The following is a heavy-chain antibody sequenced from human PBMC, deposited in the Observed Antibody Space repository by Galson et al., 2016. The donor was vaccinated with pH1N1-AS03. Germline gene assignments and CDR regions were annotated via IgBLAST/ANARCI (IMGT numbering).Heavy chain of an antibody. Sequence: SLRLSCAASGFTFRNYAMSRVRQAPGKGLEWVSTVSDSGDRTYYANSVKGLFTISRDNSKNTLYLQMNTLTAEDTAMYYCAKGISDTWNPFDIWGQGTMVTVSS. V-gene: IGHV3-23*01. CDR1: GFTFRNYA. CDR2: VSDSGDRT. D-gene: IGHD1-1*01. CDR3: AKGISDTWNPFDI. J-gene: IGHJ3*02.